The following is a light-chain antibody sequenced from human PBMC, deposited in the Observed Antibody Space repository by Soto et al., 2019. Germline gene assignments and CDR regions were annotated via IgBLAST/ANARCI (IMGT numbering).Light chain of an antibody. J-gene: IGLJ2*01. V-gene: IGLV1-44*01. CDR1: GSSIGTNT. Sequence: QSVLTQPPSASGTPGQRVTISCSGSGSSIGTNTVNWYRQLPGTAPKLLIYGNNQRPSGVPDRFSGSKSGTSASLAISGLLSEDEAEYYCTAWDGSLNNVLFGGGTKLTVL. CDR2: GNN. CDR3: TAWDGSLNNVL.